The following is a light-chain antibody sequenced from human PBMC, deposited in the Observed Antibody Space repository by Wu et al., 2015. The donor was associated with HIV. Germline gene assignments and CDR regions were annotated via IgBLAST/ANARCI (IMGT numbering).Light chain of an antibody. CDR1: QSVSNS. J-gene: IGKJ5*01. Sequence: EVVMTQSPATLSVSPGERATLSCRTSQSVSNSLAWYQHKPGQGPRLLIYGSFTRASGTPARFSGSGSGTEFTLTISDIQSEDFAVYYCQHRFNWPLIFGQGTRLEIK. CDR2: GSF. V-gene: IGKV3-15*01. CDR3: QHRFNWPLI.